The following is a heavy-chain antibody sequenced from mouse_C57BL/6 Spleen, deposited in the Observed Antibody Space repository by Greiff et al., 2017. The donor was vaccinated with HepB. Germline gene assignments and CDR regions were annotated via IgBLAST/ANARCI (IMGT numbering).Heavy chain of an antibody. D-gene: IGHD3-2*02. V-gene: IGHV1-64*01. CDR3: ARSGLRDYFDY. Sequence: QVQLQQPGAELVKPGASVKLSCKASGYTFTSYWMHWVKQRPGQGLEWIGMIHPNSGSTNYNEKFKSKATLTVDKSSSTAYMQLSSLTSDDSAVYYCARSGLRDYFDYWGQGTTLTVSS. CDR2: IHPNSGST. J-gene: IGHJ2*01. CDR1: GYTFTSYW.